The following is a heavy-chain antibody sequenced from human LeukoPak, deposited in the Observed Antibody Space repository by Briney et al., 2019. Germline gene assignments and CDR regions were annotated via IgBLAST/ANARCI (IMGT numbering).Heavy chain of an antibody. CDR1: GYTFTSYY. CDR3: ATVPYYYDSRGNAFDI. V-gene: IGHV1-46*01. D-gene: IGHD3-22*01. Sequence: ASVKVSCKASGYTFTSYYMHWVRQAPGQGLEWMGITNPSGGSTSYAQKFQGRVTMTRDTSTSTVYMELSSLRSEDTAVYYCATVPYYYDSRGNAFDIWGQGTMVTVSS. J-gene: IGHJ3*02. CDR2: TNPSGGST.